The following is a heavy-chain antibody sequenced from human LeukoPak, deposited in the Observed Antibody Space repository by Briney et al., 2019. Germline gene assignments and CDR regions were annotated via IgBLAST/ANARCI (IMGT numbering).Heavy chain of an antibody. Sequence: PGRSLRLSCAASGFTFSSYAIHCVRQAPGKGLEWVAVISYDGSNKYYADSVKGRFTISRENSKNTLYLQMNSLRAQDTAVYYCARDRGYGDSLGAFDIWGQGTMVTVSS. V-gene: IGHV3-30*01. D-gene: IGHD4-17*01. J-gene: IGHJ3*02. CDR3: ARDRGYGDSLGAFDI. CDR1: GFTFSSYA. CDR2: ISYDGSNK.